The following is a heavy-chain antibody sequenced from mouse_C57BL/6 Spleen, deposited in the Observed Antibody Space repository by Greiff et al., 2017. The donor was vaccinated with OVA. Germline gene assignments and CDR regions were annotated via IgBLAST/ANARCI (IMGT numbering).Heavy chain of an antibody. CDR3: ARKAYYRPWYFDV. D-gene: IGHD2-12*01. J-gene: IGHJ1*03. CDR1: GYSFTGYY. Sequence: VQLQQSGPELVKPGASVKISCKASGYSFTGYYMNWVKQSPEKSLEWIGEINPSTGGTTYNQKFKAKATLTGDKSSSTAYMQLKSLTSEDSAVYYCARKAYYRPWYFDVWGTGTTVTVSS. V-gene: IGHV1-42*01. CDR2: INPSTGGT.